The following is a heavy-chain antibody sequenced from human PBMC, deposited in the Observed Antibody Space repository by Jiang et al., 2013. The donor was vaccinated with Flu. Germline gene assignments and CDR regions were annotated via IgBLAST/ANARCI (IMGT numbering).Heavy chain of an antibody. J-gene: IGHJ3*02. CDR2: IYYSGST. Sequence: GLVKPSQTLSLTCTVSGGSISSGDYYWSWIRQPPGKGLEWIGYIYYSGSTYYNPSLKSRVTISVDTSKNQFSLKLSSVTAADTAVYYCARPYYDFWSGYLHDAFDIWGQGTMVTVSS. D-gene: IGHD3-3*01. V-gene: IGHV4-30-4*01. CDR3: ARPYYDFWSGYLHDAFDI. CDR1: GGSISSGDYY.